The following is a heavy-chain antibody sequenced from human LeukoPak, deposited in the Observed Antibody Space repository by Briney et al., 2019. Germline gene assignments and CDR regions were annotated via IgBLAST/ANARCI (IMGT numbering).Heavy chain of an antibody. Sequence: GASVKVSCKASGYTFTGYYIHWVRQAPGQGLEWMGWINPNSGGATYVQKFQGRVTMTRDTSISTAYMELSSLRSDDTAVYYCARGYCSGGSCFYFDPWGQGTLVIVSS. CDR3: ARGYCSGGSCFYFDP. CDR1: GYTFTGYY. V-gene: IGHV1-2*02. CDR2: INPNSGGA. D-gene: IGHD2-15*01. J-gene: IGHJ5*02.